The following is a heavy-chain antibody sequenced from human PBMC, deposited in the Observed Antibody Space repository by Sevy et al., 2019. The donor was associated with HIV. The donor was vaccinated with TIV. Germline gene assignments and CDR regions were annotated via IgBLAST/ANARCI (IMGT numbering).Heavy chain of an antibody. D-gene: IGHD3-22*01. V-gene: IGHV3-48*02. CDR3: ARERKMYDSSGYYFHFDY. Sequence: GGSLRLSCAASGFTFSSYSMNWVRQAPGKGLEWVSYISRSSSTIYYADSVKGRLTISRDNAKNSLYLQMNSLGDEDTAVYYCARERKMYDSSGYYFHFDYWGQGTLVTVSS. CDR2: ISRSSSTI. J-gene: IGHJ4*02. CDR1: GFTFSSYS.